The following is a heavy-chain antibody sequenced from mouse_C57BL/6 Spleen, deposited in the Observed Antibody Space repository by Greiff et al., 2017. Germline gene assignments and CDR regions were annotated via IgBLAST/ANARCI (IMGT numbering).Heavy chain of an antibody. CDR1: GFTFSDAW. D-gene: IGHD2-4*01. J-gene: IGHJ1*03. CDR2: IRNKANNHAT. V-gene: IGHV6-6*01. CDR3: TRFYYDYDGGYFDV. Sequence: EVKVVESGGGLVQPGGSMKLSCAASGFTFSDAWMDWVRQSPEKGLEWVAEIRNKANNHATYYAESVKGRFTISRDDSKSSVYLQMNSLRAEDTGIYYCTRFYYDYDGGYFDVWGTGTTVTVSS.